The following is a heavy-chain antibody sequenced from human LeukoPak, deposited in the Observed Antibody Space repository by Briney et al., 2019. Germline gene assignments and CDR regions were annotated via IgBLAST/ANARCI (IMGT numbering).Heavy chain of an antibody. J-gene: IGHJ4*02. V-gene: IGHV4-31*03. Sequence: SQTLSLTCTVSGGSIYSGGYYWSWLRQHTGKGLEWIGNIYYNGRTYYNPSLKSRITMSVDTFKNQFSLKMTSLTAADPAVYYCARDRSPGSTVTFSHFESWGQGTLVTVSS. CDR1: GGSIYSGGYY. CDR3: ARDRSPGSTVTFSHFES. CDR2: IYYNGRT. D-gene: IGHD4-17*01.